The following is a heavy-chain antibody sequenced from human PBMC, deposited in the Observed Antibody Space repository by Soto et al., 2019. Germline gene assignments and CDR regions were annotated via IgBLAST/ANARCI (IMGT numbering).Heavy chain of an antibody. J-gene: IGHJ5*02. CDR1: GLNFGTTD. CDR3: VKNSGWFNT. Sequence: GFLGLSGAASGLNFGTTDMSWVRQAPGEGLEWVSTIDGSGGITYYADSVKGRFTISRDNSRNTVYLQMNSRRGDDTALYYCVKNSGWFNTWGQGALVTVSS. CDR2: IDGSGGIT. V-gene: IGHV3-23*01. D-gene: IGHD3-10*01.